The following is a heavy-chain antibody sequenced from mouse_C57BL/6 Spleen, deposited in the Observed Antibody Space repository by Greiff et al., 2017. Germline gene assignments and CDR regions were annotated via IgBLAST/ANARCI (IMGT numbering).Heavy chain of an antibody. J-gene: IGHJ3*01. Sequence: EVKLMESGGGLVKPGGSLKLSCAASGFTFSSYTMSWVRQTPEKRLEWVATISGGGGNTYYPDSVKGRFTISRDNAKNTLYLQMSSLRSEDTALYYCARQETGFAYWGQGTLVTVSA. V-gene: IGHV5-9*01. CDR2: ISGGGGNT. CDR3: ARQETGFAY. D-gene: IGHD4-1*01. CDR1: GFTFSSYT.